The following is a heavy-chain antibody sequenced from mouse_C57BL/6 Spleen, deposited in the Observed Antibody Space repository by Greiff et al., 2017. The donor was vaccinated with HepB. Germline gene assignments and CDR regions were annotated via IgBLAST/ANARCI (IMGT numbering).Heavy chain of an antibody. CDR1: GFNIKDYY. J-gene: IGHJ2*01. D-gene: IGHD1-1*01. CDR2: IDPEDGET. V-gene: IGHV14-2*01. Sequence: EVKLVESGAELVKPGASVKLSCTASGFNIKDYYMHWVKQRTEQDLEWIGRIDPEDGETKYAPKFPGKATITADTSSNTAYLQLSSLASEDTAVYYYASYYYGSSPLDDWRPGSTHTVSS. CDR3: ASYYYGSSPLDD.